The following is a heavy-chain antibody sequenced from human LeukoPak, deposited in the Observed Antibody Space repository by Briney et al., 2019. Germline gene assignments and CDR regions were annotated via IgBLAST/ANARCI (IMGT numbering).Heavy chain of an antibody. Sequence: PGGSLRLSCAASGFTFDDYGMSWVRQAPGKRLEWVSKLNWNGGRTGYADSVKGRFTISRDNAKTSLYLQMNSLRAEDTALYYCAREISISIAARGGFDYWGQGTLVTVSS. CDR1: GFTFDDYG. CDR3: AREISISIAARGGFDY. CDR2: LNWNGGRT. V-gene: IGHV3-20*04. D-gene: IGHD6-6*01. J-gene: IGHJ4*02.